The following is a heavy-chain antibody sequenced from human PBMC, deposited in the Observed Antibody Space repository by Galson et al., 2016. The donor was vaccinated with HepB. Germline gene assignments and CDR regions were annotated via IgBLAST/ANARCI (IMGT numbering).Heavy chain of an antibody. Sequence: SETLSLTCAVSGGSITTSHWWSWVRQPPGEGLEWIGEIYPSGSTNYHPSLKSRVTISLDKSENQFSLKMTSVTAADTALYYCARQDLWSIEYWGQGILVTVFS. D-gene: IGHD2-21*01. CDR2: IYPSGST. J-gene: IGHJ4*02. CDR1: GGSITTSHW. CDR3: ARQDLWSIEY. V-gene: IGHV4-4*02.